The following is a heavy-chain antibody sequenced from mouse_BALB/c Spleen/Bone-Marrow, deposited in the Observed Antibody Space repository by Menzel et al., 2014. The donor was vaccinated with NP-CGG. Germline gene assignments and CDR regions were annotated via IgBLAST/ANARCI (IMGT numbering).Heavy chain of an antibody. D-gene: IGHD2-1*01. V-gene: IGHV2-2*01. J-gene: IGHJ4*01. Sequence: VKLMESGPGLVQPSQSLSITCTVSGFSLTTYDVVWVRQSPGKGLEWLGVIWSGGSTDYNAAFISRLSINKDNSKSRVFFKMNNLQAYDTAIYYCARRNGNFRYYAMDYWGQGTSVTVSS. CDR3: ARRNGNFRYYAMDY. CDR2: IWSGGST. CDR1: GFSLTTYD.